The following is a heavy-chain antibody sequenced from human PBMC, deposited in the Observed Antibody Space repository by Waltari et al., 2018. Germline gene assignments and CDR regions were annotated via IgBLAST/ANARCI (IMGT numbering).Heavy chain of an antibody. CDR1: GGSISSSSYY. CDR3: ARQGGYSSSWYPVGFGY. Sequence: QLQLQESGPGLVKPSETLSLTCTVSGGSISSSSYYWGWIRQPPGKGLEWIGSIYYSGSTYYNPSLKSRVTISVDTSKNQFSLKLSSVTAADTAVYYCARQGGYSSSWYPVGFGYWGQGTLVTVSS. D-gene: IGHD6-13*01. CDR2: IYYSGST. V-gene: IGHV4-39*01. J-gene: IGHJ4*02.